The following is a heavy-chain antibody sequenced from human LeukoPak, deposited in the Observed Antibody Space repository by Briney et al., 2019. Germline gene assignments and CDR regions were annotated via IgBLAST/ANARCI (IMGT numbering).Heavy chain of an antibody. CDR2: TYYRSKWHF. CDR3: VRDDETEGRALGY. J-gene: IGHJ4*02. D-gene: IGHD3-10*01. Sequence: SQTLSLTCAISGDSVSSNTAAWNWIRQSPSRGLEWLGRTYYRSKWHFDYAISVRSRIIINVDTSKNQFSLQMYSVSPEDTAVYYCVRDDETEGRALGYWGQGTLVTVSS. CDR1: GDSVSSNTAA. V-gene: IGHV6-1*01.